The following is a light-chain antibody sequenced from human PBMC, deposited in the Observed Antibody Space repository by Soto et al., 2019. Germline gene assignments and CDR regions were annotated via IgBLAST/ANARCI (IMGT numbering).Light chain of an antibody. V-gene: IGKV3-15*01. CDR1: QTVSDN. CDR3: QQYNNWPPWK. J-gene: IGKJ1*01. CDR2: GAS. Sequence: EIVLTQSPAILSASPGERATLSCRASQTVSDNLAWYQRKPGQSPRLLIYGASTRATDIPVRFSGSGSGTEFTLTISSLQSEDFAVYYCQQYNNWPPWKFGQGTKVGIK.